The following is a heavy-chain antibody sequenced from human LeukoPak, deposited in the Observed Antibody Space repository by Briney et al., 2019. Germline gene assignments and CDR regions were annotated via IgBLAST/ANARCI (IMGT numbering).Heavy chain of an antibody. CDR3: ARGRRYYYGSGSYPNNWFDP. Sequence: SETLSLTCAVYGGSFSGYYWSWIRQPPGKGLEWIGEINHSGSTNYNPSLKSRVTISVDTSKNQFSLKLSSVTAADTAVYYCARGRRYYYGSGSYPNNWFDPWGQGTLVTVSS. CDR1: GGSFSGYY. V-gene: IGHV4-34*01. CDR2: INHSGST. D-gene: IGHD3-10*01. J-gene: IGHJ5*02.